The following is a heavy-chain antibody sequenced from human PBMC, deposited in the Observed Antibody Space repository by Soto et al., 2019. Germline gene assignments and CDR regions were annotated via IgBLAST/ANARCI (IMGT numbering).Heavy chain of an antibody. CDR1: GGTFNNFA. V-gene: IGHV1-69*01. Sequence: QVQLVQSGAEVKKPGSSVKVSCQASGGTFNNFAFTWVRQAPGQGLECLGGIMPVFHTTNIAQTFQDRITVTADEFTTTVYMEMTSLRYDDTAVYYCATATISPVSATLYHYGMDVWGQGTTVTVSS. CDR2: IMPVFHTT. J-gene: IGHJ6*02. D-gene: IGHD6-25*01. CDR3: ATATISPVSATLYHYGMDV.